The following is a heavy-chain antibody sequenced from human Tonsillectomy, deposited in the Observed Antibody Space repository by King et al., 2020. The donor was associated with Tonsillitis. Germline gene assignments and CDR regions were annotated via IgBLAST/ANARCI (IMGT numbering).Heavy chain of an antibody. V-gene: IGHV3-33*01. D-gene: IGHD3-22*01. CDR2: IWYDGSNK. CDR3: ARVAGYYDSWFDP. CDR1: GFTFSSYG. J-gene: IGHJ5*02. Sequence: HVQLVESGGGVVQPGRSLRLSCAASGFTFSSYGMHWVRQAPGKGLEWVAVIWYDGSNKYYADSVKGRFTISRDNSKNTLYLQMNSLRAEDTAVYYCARVAGYYDSWFDPWGQGTLVTVSS.